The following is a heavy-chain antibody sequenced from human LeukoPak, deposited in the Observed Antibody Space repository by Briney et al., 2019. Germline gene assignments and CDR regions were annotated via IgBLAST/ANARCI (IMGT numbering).Heavy chain of an antibody. D-gene: IGHD6-19*01. CDR2: IIPIFGTA. CDR1: GGTFSSYA. Sequence: SVKVSCKASGGTFSSYAISWVRQAPGQGLEWMGGIIPIFGTANYAQKFQGRVTITADESTSTAYMELSSLRSEDTAVYYCARTSGWRGRHWFDPWGQGILVTVSS. V-gene: IGHV1-69*13. J-gene: IGHJ5*02. CDR3: ARTSGWRGRHWFDP.